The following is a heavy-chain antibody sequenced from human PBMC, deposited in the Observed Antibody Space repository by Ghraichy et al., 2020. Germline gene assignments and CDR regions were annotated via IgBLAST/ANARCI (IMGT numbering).Heavy chain of an antibody. J-gene: IGHJ4*02. V-gene: IGHV4-34*01. CDR2: INHSGST. D-gene: IGHD3-3*01. CDR3: ARAVPDFWSGYSDY. CDR1: GGSFSGYY. Sequence: SETLSLTCAVYGGSFSGYYWSWIRQPPGKGLEWIGEINHSGSTNYNPSLKSRVTISVDTSKNQFSLKLSSVTAADTAVYYCARAVPDFWSGYSDYWGQGTLVTVSS.